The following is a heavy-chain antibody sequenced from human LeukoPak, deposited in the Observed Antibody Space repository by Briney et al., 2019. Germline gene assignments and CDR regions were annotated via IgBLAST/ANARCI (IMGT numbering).Heavy chain of an antibody. CDR3: ARVLSGSWDWFDP. V-gene: IGHV3-74*01. J-gene: IGHJ5*02. D-gene: IGHD3-22*01. CDR1: GFDFSINW. CDR2: INTDGSRI. Sequence: GGSLRLSCATSGFDFSINWMTWVRQAPGKGLVWVSRINTDGSRITYADSVKGRFTISRDNAMNTVYLQMNSLRAEDTAVYYCARVLSGSWDWFDPWGQGTLVTVSS.